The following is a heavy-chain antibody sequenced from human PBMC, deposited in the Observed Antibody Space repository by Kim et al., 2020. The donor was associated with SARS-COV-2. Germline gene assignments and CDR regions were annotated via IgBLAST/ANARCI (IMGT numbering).Heavy chain of an antibody. D-gene: IGHD2-15*01. CDR2: ISYDGSNK. Sequence: GGSLRLSCAASGFTFSSYGMHWVRQAPGKGLEWVAVISYDGSNKYYADSVKGRFTISRDNSKNTLYLQMNSLRAEDTAVYYCASSAVVAATAFDYWGQGTLVTVSS. CDR1: GFTFSSYG. CDR3: ASSAVVAATAFDY. V-gene: IGHV3-33*05. J-gene: IGHJ4*02.